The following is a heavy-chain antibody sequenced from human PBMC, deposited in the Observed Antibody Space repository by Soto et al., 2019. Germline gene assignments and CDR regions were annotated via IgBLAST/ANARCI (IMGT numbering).Heavy chain of an antibody. CDR1: GFSLNTRAVG. Sequence: QITLKESGPTLVKPTQTLTLTCTFSGFSLNTRAVGVGWIRQPPGKALEWLALINWNDDECYSPSLKDRLTITKDTSRNHVVLTMTNVDPVDTATYYCAHRHDLGGFDIWGQGTTVTVSS. CDR2: INWNDDE. J-gene: IGHJ3*02. D-gene: IGHD2-15*01. V-gene: IGHV2-5*01. CDR3: AHRHDLGGFDI.